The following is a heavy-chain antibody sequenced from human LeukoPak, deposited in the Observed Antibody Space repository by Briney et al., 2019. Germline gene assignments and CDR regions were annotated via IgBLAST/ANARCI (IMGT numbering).Heavy chain of an antibody. CDR1: RFTFSNAW. CDR3: TTAPCSGGSCYYLYWYFDL. CDR2: MKIKTDGGTT. D-gene: IGHD2-15*01. J-gene: IGHJ2*01. V-gene: IGHV3-15*01. Sequence: GGSPRLSCAASRFTFSNAWMSWGRQAPGKGLEWGGRMKIKTDGGTTNYAAPVKGRFTISRDDSKNTPHPQTSSLKTGDTAVYYSTTAPCSGGSCYYLYWYFDLWGRGTLVTVSS.